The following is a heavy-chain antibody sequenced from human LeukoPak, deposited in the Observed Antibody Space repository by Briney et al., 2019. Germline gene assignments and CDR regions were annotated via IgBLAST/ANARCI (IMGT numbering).Heavy chain of an antibody. J-gene: IGHJ4*02. D-gene: IGHD3-22*01. CDR2: IYYSGST. CDR3: ARDTYYYDSSGYYDYFDY. V-gene: IGHV4-30-4*01. CDR1: GGSISSGDYY. Sequence: SQTLSLTCTVSGGSISSGDYYWSWIRQPPGKGLEWIGYIYYSGSTYYNPSLKSRVTTSVDTSKNQFSLKLSSVTAADTAVYYCARDTYYYDSSGYYDYFDYWGQGTLVTVSS.